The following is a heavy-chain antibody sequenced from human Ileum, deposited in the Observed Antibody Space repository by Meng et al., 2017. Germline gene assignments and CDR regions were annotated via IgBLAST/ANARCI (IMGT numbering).Heavy chain of an antibody. CDR2: ISGSGGST. CDR1: GFTFSSYA. CDR3: AKDGRRRYCSGGSCHSVSYFDY. Sequence: GESLKISCAASGFTFSSYAMSWVRQAPGKGLEWVSAISGSGGSTYYADSVKGRFTISRDNSKNTLYLQMNSLRAEDTAVYYCAKDGRRRYCSGGSCHSVSYFDYWGQGTLVTVSS. J-gene: IGHJ4*02. D-gene: IGHD2-15*01. V-gene: IGHV3-23*01.